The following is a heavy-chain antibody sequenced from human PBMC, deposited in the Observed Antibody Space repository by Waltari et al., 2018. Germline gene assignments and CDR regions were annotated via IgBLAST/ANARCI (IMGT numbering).Heavy chain of an antibody. D-gene: IGHD3-22*01. J-gene: IGHJ3*02. Sequence: QVQLQQWGAGLLKPSETLYLTCAVYGGSFSGYYWSWIRQPPGKGLEWIGEINHSGSTNYNPSLKSRVTISVDTSKNQFSLKLSSVTAADTAVYYCARHPYYDSSGKSRSAFDIWGQGTMVTVSS. CDR1: GGSFSGYY. V-gene: IGHV4-34*01. CDR3: ARHPYYDSSGKSRSAFDI. CDR2: INHSGST.